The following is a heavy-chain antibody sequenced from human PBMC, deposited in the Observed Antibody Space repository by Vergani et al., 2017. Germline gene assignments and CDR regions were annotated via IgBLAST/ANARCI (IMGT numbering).Heavy chain of an antibody. CDR2: IYWNDDK. CDR3: ARITLYDSSGYYYVGPFDY. CDR1: GFSLSTSGVG. Sequence: QITLKESGPTLVKPTQTLTLTCTFSGFSLSTSGVGVGWIRQPPGKALEWLALIYWNDDKRYSPSLQNRLTITKDTSRNQVVLTMTNMDPVDTATYYCARITLYDSSGYYYVGPFDYWGQGTLVTVSS. J-gene: IGHJ4*02. V-gene: IGHV2-5*01. D-gene: IGHD3-22*01.